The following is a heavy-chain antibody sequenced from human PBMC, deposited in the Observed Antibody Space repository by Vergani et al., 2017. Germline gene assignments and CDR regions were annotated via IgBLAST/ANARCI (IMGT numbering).Heavy chain of an antibody. D-gene: IGHD3-3*01. V-gene: IGHV5-51*01. Sequence: EVQLVQSGAEVKKPGESLKISCKVSGYSFTSYWIGWVRQMPGKGLEWMGIIYPGDSDTRYSPSFQGQVTISADKSISTAYLQWSSLKASDTAMYYCARGFGDFWSGYYRVGEYMDVWGKGTTVTVSS. CDR1: GYSFTSYW. CDR3: ARGFGDFWSGYYRVGEYMDV. CDR2: IYPGDSDT. J-gene: IGHJ6*03.